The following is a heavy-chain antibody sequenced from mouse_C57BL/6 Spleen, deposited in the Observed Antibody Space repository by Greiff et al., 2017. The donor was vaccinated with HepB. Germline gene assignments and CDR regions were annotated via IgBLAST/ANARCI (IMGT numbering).Heavy chain of an antibody. V-gene: IGHV1-69*01. CDR1: GYTFTSYW. CDR3: ARGNYDYDENYFDY. Sequence: VQLQQPGAELVMPGASVKLSCKASGYTFTSYWMHWVKQRPGQGLEWIGEIDPSDSYTNYNQKFKGKSTLTVDKSSSTAYMQLSSLTSEDSAVYYCARGNYDYDENYFDYWGQGTTLTVSS. J-gene: IGHJ2*01. D-gene: IGHD2-4*01. CDR2: IDPSDSYT.